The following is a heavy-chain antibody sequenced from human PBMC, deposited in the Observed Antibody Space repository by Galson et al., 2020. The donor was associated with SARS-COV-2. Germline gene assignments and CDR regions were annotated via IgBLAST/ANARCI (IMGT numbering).Heavy chain of an antibody. CDR1: GFTFSNYW. CDR2: IKQDGSEK. CDR3: AKMIRFSQTYYVDF. V-gene: IGHV3-7*01. Sequence: TGGSLRLSCAASGFTFSNYWMNWVRQAPGKGLEWVANIKQDGSEKSYVDSVRGRFAISRDNSKNSLSLQMNSLRAEDTAIYYCAKMIRFSQTYYVDFWGRGTLVTVSS. D-gene: IGHD3-3*01. J-gene: IGHJ4*02.